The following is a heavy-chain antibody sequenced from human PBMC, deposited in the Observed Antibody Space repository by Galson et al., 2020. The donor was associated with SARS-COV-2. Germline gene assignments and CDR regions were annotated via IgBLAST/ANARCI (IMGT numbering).Heavy chain of an antibody. CDR1: GYTFSDYY. J-gene: IGHJ4*02. Sequence: ASVKVSCKASGYTFSDYYIHWVRQAPGQGLEWMGWINPRSGGTNYAQKFQGRVTMTRDTSITTAYMELSRLRSDDTAVYYCARDAGGYCGGGCYHYCDYWGQGTLVTVSS. CDR3: ARDAGGYCGGGCYHYCDY. CDR2: INPRSGGT. V-gene: IGHV1-2*02. D-gene: IGHD2-21*02.